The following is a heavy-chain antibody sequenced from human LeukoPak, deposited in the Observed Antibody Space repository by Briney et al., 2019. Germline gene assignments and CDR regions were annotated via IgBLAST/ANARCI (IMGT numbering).Heavy chain of an antibody. CDR2: VYYSGST. Sequence: SETLPLTCTVSGGSISTYYWSWIRQPPGKGLEWIGYVYYSGSTNCNPSLKSRVTISVDTSKNQFSLKLSSVTAADTAVYYCARLPRYCSTTTCYLNYFDFWGQGTLVTVSS. D-gene: IGHD2-2*01. V-gene: IGHV4-59*01. CDR3: ARLPRYCSTTTCYLNYFDF. J-gene: IGHJ4*02. CDR1: GGSISTYY.